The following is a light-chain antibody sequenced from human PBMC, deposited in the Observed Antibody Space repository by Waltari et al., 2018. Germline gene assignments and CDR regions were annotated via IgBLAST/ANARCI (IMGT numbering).Light chain of an antibody. V-gene: IGKV4-1*01. J-gene: IGKJ3*01. CDR3: QQYYSTPFT. CDR2: GAS. Sequence: DIVMTQSPDSLSVSLGERATINCKYSLSLLHSTGKKNKLGWYQQKAGQSPKLLIYGASTRESGVPDRFSGSGSGTDFTLTISSLQTEDVAVYYCQQYYSTPFTFGPGTKVDIK. CDR1: LSLLHSTGKKNK.